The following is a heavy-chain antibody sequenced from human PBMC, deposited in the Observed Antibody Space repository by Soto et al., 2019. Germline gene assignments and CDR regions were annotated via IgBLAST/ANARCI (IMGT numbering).Heavy chain of an antibody. CDR1: GSTLRKYY. CDR3: AIVPWVGEPS. CDR2: ITESGDVT. V-gene: IGHV3-23*01. D-gene: IGHD3-10*01. Sequence: EVQLLESGGGLVQSGGSRRLSCAASGSTLRKYYMNWVRQAPGKGLEWVSGITESGDVTYYADSVKGRFTISRDNSKNTLFLQMISLRADDTAVYYCAIVPWVGEPSWGQGTLVTVSS. J-gene: IGHJ4*02.